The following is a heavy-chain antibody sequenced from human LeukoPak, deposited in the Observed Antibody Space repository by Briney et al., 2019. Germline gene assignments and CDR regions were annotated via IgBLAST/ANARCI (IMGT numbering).Heavy chain of an antibody. Sequence: ASVKVSCKVSGYTLTELSMHWVRQAPGKGLEWMGGFNPEDGETIYAQKFQGRVTMTEDTSTDTAYMELSSLRSEDTAVYYCTKTSSWSGYFHNWFDPWGQGTLITVSS. D-gene: IGHD3-3*01. V-gene: IGHV1-24*01. CDR1: GYTLTELS. CDR2: FNPEDGET. J-gene: IGHJ5*02. CDR3: TKTSSWSGYFHNWFDP.